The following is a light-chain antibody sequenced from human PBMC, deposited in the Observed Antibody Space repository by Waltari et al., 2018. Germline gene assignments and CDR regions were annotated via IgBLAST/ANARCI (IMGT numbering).Light chain of an antibody. J-gene: IGKJ1*01. CDR2: QAS. Sequence: DIQMTQSPSTLSASVGDRVTITCRASQNINSWLAWYQQKPGKAPKFLIYQASSLESGVPSRFSGSGSGTEFTLTISSLQPDDVGTYYCQQYNSYPLTFGQGTKVEIK. CDR3: QQYNSYPLT. CDR1: QNINSW. V-gene: IGKV1-5*03.